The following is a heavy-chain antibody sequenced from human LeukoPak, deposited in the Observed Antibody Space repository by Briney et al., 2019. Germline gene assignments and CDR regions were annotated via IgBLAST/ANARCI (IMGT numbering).Heavy chain of an antibody. CDR3: ATRDLQSSSDILK. D-gene: IGHD3-9*01. J-gene: IGHJ1*01. CDR2: IYIGDVT. Sequence: GASLRLSCAASGFNTSSHYMHWVRQAPGKGLEWVSVIYIGDVTHYADYVKGRFTASREDSKNTQYLRMNSLRVEDTAVYYCATRDLQSSSDILKWGQGTLVTVSS. V-gene: IGHV3-66*01. CDR1: GFNTSSHY.